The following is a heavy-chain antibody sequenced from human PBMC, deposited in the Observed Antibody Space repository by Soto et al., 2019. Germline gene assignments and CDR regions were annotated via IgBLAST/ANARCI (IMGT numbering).Heavy chain of an antibody. CDR2: ISSSSSYI. V-gene: IGHV3-21*01. CDR1: GFTFSSYS. CDR3: ARGTAAPYYDFWSGYYLEVNWFDP. J-gene: IGHJ5*02. D-gene: IGHD3-3*01. Sequence: GGSLRLSCAASGFTFSSYSMNWVRQAPGKGLEWVSSISSSSSYIYYAGSVKGRFTISRDNAKNSLYLQMNSLRAEDTAVYYCARGTAAPYYDFWSGYYLEVNWFDPWGQGTLVTVSS.